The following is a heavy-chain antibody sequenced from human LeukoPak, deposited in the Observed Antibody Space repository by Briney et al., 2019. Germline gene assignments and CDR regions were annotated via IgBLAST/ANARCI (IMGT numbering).Heavy chain of an antibody. CDR3: AKGLPDGLTDY. CDR1: GFTFSNYA. J-gene: IGHJ4*02. CDR2: ISGSGAYT. D-gene: IGHD3/OR15-3a*01. V-gene: IGHV3-23*01. Sequence: GGSLRLSCAAFGFTFSNYAMSWVRQAPGKGLEWVSAISGSGAYTYYADSVKGRSTISRDNSKNTVSLQMNSLRAQDTAVYYCAKGLPDGLTDYWGQGSLVTVSS.